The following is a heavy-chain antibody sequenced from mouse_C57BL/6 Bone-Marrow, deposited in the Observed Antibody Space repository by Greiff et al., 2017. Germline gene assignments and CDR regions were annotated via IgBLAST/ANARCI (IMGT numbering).Heavy chain of an antibody. CDR2: IYPRSGNT. CDR1: GYTFTSYG. J-gene: IGHJ2*01. V-gene: IGHV1-81*01. CDR3: ARGPGYFDY. Sequence: VKLMESGAELARPGASVKLSCKASGYTFTSYGISWVKQRTGQGLEWIGEIYPRSGNTYYNEKFKGKATLTADKSYSTAYMELRSLTSEDSAVYFCARGPGYFDYWGQGTTLTVSS.